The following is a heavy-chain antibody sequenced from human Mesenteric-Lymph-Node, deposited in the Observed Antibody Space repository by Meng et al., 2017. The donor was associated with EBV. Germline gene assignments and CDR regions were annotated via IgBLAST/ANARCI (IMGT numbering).Heavy chain of an antibody. D-gene: IGHD5-12*01. Sequence: VQLVESGGGLVQPGRSLRLSCAASGFSFKTYWMHWVRQAPGKGLVWVSRINSDGSSTYYADFVKGRFTISRDDAKNTLYLQMNSLRAEETAVYYCARSATAPDYWGQGTLVTVSS. CDR1: GFSFKTYW. CDR3: ARSATAPDY. J-gene: IGHJ4*02. V-gene: IGHV3-74*01. CDR2: INSDGSST.